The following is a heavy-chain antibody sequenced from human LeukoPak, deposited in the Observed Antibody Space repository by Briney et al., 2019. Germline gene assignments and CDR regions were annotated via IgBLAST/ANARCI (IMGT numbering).Heavy chain of an antibody. V-gene: IGHV4-59*12. CDR2: IYYTGTT. J-gene: IGHJ4*02. Sequence: PSETLSLTCTVSGGSISSYYWSWIRQPPGKGLEWIGYIYYTGTTYYNPSLKSRVTISVDTSKNQFSLKLSSVTAADTAVYYCARGGIGGVDYWGQGTLVTVSS. CDR3: ARGGIGGVDY. D-gene: IGHD3-16*01. CDR1: GGSISSYY.